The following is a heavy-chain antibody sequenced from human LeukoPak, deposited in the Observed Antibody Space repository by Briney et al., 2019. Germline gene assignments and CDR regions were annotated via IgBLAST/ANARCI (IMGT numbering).Heavy chain of an antibody. D-gene: IGHD3-10*01. CDR2: INHSGST. V-gene: IGHV4-34*01. CDR3: ASLPVRGGSFDY. CDR1: GGSFSGYY. J-gene: IGHJ4*02. Sequence: SETLSLTCAVYGGSFSGYYWSWIRQPPGKGLEWIGEINHSGSTNYNPSLKSRVTISVDTSKNQFSLKLSSVTAADTAVYYCASLPVRGGSFDYWGQGTLVTVSS.